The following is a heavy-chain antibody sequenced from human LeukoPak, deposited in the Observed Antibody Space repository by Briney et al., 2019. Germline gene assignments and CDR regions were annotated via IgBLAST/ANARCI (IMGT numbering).Heavy chain of an antibody. V-gene: IGHV1-2*02. CDR3: ARARWQLGPYFDP. D-gene: IGHD5-24*01. CDR2: INPNSGGT. CDR1: GYTFTDYY. J-gene: IGHJ4*02. Sequence: ASVKVSFKASGYTFTDYYMHWVRQAPGQGLEWMGWINPNSGGTNFAQRFQGRVAMTRDTSISTAYLELGSLRSDDTAVYFCARARWQLGPYFDPWGEENRVRVSS.